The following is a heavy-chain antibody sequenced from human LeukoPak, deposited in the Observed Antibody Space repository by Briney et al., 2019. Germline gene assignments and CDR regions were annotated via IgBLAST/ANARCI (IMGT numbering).Heavy chain of an antibody. CDR3: AKDHQEGYDSSP. D-gene: IGHD3-22*01. Sequence: GGSLRLSCAASGFTFSSYAMHWVRQAPGKGLEWVAVISYDGSNKYYADSVKGRFTISRDNSKNTLFLQMNSLRAEDTGVYYCAKDHQEGYDSSPWGQGTLVTVSS. CDR2: ISYDGSNK. V-gene: IGHV3-30-3*01. J-gene: IGHJ4*02. CDR1: GFTFSSYA.